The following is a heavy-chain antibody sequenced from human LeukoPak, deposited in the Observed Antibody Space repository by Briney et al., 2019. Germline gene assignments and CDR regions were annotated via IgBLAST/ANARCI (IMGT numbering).Heavy chain of an antibody. Sequence: ASVKVSCKVSGYTLTELSMHWVRQAPGKGLEWMGGFDPEDGETIYAQKFQGRVTITADESTSTAYMELSSLRSEDTAVYYCASDILRTIGPLVSVPHFDYWGQGTLVTVSS. CDR2: FDPEDGET. J-gene: IGHJ4*02. D-gene: IGHD3-9*01. V-gene: IGHV1-24*01. CDR3: ASDILRTIGPLVSVPHFDY. CDR1: GYTLTELS.